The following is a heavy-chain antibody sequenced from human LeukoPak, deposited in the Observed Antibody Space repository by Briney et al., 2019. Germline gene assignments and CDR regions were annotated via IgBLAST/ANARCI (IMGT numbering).Heavy chain of an antibody. J-gene: IGHJ6*03. D-gene: IGHD2-2*01. V-gene: IGHV1-8*03. Sequence: ASVKVSCKASGYTFTSYDINWVRQATGQGLEWMGWMNPNSGNTGYAQKFQGRVTITRNTSTSTAYMELRSLRSDDTAVYYCARGPIIDIAIVPAADEYYYMDVWGKGTTVTVSS. CDR1: GYTFTSYD. CDR3: ARGPIIDIAIVPAADEYYYMDV. CDR2: MNPNSGNT.